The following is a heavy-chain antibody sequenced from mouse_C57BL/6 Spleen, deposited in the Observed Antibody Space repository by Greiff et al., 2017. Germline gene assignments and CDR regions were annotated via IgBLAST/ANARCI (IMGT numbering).Heavy chain of an antibody. D-gene: IGHD2-4*01. CDR3: AYYDYDDWYFDV. CDR2: IYPGDGDT. CDR1: GYAFSSYW. Sequence: VQLQQSGAELVKPGASVKISCKASGYAFSSYWMNWVKQRPGKGLEWIGQIYPGDGDTNYNGKFKGKATLTADKSSSTAYMQLSSLTSEDSAVYFCAYYDYDDWYFDVWGTGTTVTVSS. J-gene: IGHJ1*03. V-gene: IGHV1-80*01.